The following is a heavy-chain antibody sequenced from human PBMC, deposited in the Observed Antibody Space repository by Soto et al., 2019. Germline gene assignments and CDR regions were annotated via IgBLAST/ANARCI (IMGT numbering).Heavy chain of an antibody. CDR2: LSYDGIND. V-gene: IGHV3-30-3*01. D-gene: IGHD3-10*01. CDR3: AKGSAGHYNSGTLLD. J-gene: IGHJ4*02. Sequence: QVQLVESGGGVVQPGRSLRLSCAASGFTFSDYLMHWVRQAPGKGLEWVAALSYDGINDYYADSVEGRFTISRDNFENTVYLQMNSLTIEDTAVFYCAKGSAGHYNSGTLLDWGQGAVVTVSS. CDR1: GFTFSDYL.